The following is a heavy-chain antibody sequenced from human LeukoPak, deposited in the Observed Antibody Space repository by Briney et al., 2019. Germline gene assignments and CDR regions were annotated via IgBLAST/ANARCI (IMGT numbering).Heavy chain of an antibody. J-gene: IGHJ5*02. Sequence: SETLSLTCTVSGGSISSGSYYCSWIRQPAGKGLEWIGRIYTSGSTNYNPSLKSRVTISVDTSKNQFSLKLSSVTAAGTAVYYCARDEWGWFDPWGQGTLVTVSS. V-gene: IGHV4-61*02. CDR1: GGSISSGSYY. CDR2: IYTSGST. CDR3: ARDEWGWFDP. D-gene: IGHD1-26*01.